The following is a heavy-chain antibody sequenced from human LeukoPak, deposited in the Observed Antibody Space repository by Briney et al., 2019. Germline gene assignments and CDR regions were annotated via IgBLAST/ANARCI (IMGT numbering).Heavy chain of an antibody. Sequence: PGGSLRLSCAASGFTFNTYTMNWVRQAPGKGLEWVANINQDGSEKYYVDSVKGRFTISRDTAKKSLYLQMNSLRAEDTAVYYCARDGEMATIENYFDYWGQGTLVTVSS. CDR2: INQDGSEK. J-gene: IGHJ4*02. CDR1: GFTFNTYT. D-gene: IGHD5-24*01. V-gene: IGHV3-7*01. CDR3: ARDGEMATIENYFDY.